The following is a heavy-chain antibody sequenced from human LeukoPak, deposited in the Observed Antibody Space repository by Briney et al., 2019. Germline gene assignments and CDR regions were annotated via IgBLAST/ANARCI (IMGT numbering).Heavy chain of an antibody. J-gene: IGHJ4*02. CDR2: IPYDGRNI. Sequence: PGGSLRLSCAESGFTSSSFGIHWVRKAPGKGLEWVAFIPYDGRNIYYADSVKGRFTISRDNSKNTLCLQMDSLRPEDTAVYYFARGAYYQILTGYRGRILGFDYWGQGTLVTVSS. CDR3: ARGAYYQILTGYRGRILGFDY. V-gene: IGHV3-30*02. D-gene: IGHD3-9*01. CDR1: GFTSSSFG.